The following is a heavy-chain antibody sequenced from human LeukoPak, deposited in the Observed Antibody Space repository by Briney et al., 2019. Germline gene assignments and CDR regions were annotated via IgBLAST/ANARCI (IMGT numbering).Heavy chain of an antibody. V-gene: IGHV3-21*04. Sequence: GGSLRLSCAASGFTFSSYSMNWVRQAPGKGLEWVSSISSSSYIYYADSVKGRFTISRDNAKNSLYLQMNSLRAEDTAVYYCAKDQGLPGYYYYMGVWGKGTTVTVSS. CDR1: GFTFSSYS. J-gene: IGHJ6*03. D-gene: IGHD5/OR15-5a*01. CDR3: AKDQGLPGYYYYMGV. CDR2: ISSSSYI.